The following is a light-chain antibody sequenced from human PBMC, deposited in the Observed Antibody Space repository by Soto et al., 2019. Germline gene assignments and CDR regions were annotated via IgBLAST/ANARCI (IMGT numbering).Light chain of an antibody. CDR1: TGAVTSGHY. J-gene: IGLJ2*01. Sequence: QAVVTQEPSLTVSPGGTVTLTCGSSTGAVTSGHYPYWFQQKPGQAPRTLIYDTSNKHSWTPARFSGSLLGGKAALTLSGAQPHAQAEYSRSLSDSGAVVFGGGTKLT. CDR2: DTS. V-gene: IGLV7-46*01. CDR3: SLSDSGAVV.